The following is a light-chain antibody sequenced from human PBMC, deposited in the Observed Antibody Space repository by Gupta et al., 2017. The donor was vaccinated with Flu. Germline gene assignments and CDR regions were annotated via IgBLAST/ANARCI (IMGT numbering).Light chain of an antibody. V-gene: IGLV1-40*02. Sequence: QSVVTHPPSVSGAPGQRVTISCTGSRFNIGAGYAVHWYHQLPGTAPKLLIYDSTNRPSGVPDRFSASKSGTSASLDITGLQADDEAYYYCQSYDSGLSGSVFGGGTKVTVL. CDR1: RFNIGAGYA. CDR3: QSYDSGLSGSV. CDR2: DST. J-gene: IGLJ3*02.